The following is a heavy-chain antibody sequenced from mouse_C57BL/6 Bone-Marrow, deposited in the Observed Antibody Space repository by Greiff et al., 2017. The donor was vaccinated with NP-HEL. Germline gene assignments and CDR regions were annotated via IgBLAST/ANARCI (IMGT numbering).Heavy chain of an antibody. CDR2: ISYDGSN. Sequence: EVQLVESGPGLVKPSQSLSLTCSVTGYSITSGYYWNWIRQFPGNKLEWMGYISYDGSNNYNPSLKNRISITRDTSKNQFFLKLNSVTTEDTATYYCAREGITTVVEGAMDYWGQGTSVTVSS. CDR3: AREGITTVVEGAMDY. V-gene: IGHV3-6*01. J-gene: IGHJ4*01. CDR1: GYSITSGYY. D-gene: IGHD1-1*01.